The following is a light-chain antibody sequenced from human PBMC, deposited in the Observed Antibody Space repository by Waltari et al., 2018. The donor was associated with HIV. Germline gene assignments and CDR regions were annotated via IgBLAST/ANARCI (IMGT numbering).Light chain of an antibody. CDR2: DVN. CDR3: SSYGGVASYLI. J-gene: IGLJ2*01. CDR1: SSDIGAYDY. V-gene: IGLV2-11*01. Sequence: HSALTQSRSVSGSPGQSVTISCTGTSSDIGAYDYVSWFQKFPGRAPKLLIFDVNKLPSGVPDRVSGFQSGDTASLTISGLQPDDESDYFCSSYGGVASYLIFGGGTTLTVL.